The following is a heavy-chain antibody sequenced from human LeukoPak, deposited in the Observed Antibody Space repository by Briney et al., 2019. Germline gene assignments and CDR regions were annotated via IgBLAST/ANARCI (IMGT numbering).Heavy chain of an antibody. D-gene: IGHD4-11*01. CDR3: AREARSRFDYSNYLYYFDY. V-gene: IGHV4-61*02. CDR1: GGSISSSSYY. Sequence: SETLSLTCTVSGGSISSSSYYWGWIRQPAGKGLEWIGRIYTSGSTNYNPSLKSRVTMSVDTSKNQFSLKLSSVTAADTAVYCCAREARSRFDYSNYLYYFDYWGQGTLVTVSS. CDR2: IYTSGST. J-gene: IGHJ4*02.